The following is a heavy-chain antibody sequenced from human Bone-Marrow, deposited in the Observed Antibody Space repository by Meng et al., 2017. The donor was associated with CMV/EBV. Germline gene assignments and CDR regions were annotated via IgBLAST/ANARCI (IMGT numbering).Heavy chain of an antibody. J-gene: IGHJ6*02. CDR2: MNPKNGNT. Sequence: ASVKVSCKASGYTFTTYSINWVRQATGQGLEWMGWMNPKNGNTGYAQKFQGRVTMTRDTSTSTAYMELSSLRSEDTAVYYCARALSRFLAHVWGQGTTVTVSS. CDR3: ARALSRFLAHV. V-gene: IGHV1-8*01. D-gene: IGHD3-3*01. CDR1: GYTFTTYS.